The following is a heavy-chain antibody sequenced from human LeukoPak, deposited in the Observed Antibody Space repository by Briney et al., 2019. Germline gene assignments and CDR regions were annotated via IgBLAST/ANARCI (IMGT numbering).Heavy chain of an antibody. CDR3: ARSAMNRSGWYAAFDI. V-gene: IGHV4-34*01. Sequence: SETLSLTCAVYGGSFSGYYWSWIRQSPGKGLEWIGEINHSGSTNYNPSLKSRVTISVDTSKNQFSLKLSSVTAADTAVYYCARSAMNRSGWYAAFDIWGQGTMVTVSS. CDR1: GGSFSGYY. D-gene: IGHD6-19*01. J-gene: IGHJ3*02. CDR2: INHSGST.